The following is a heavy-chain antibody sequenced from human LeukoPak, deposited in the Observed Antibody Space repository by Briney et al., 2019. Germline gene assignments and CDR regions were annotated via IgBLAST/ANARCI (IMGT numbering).Heavy chain of an antibody. V-gene: IGHV1-18*01. CDR1: GYTFTSYG. CDR3: AREMTTVTPLGYYYYYMDV. D-gene: IGHD4-11*01. CDR2: ISAYNGNT. Sequence: ASVTVSCKASGYTFTSYGISWVRQAPGQGLEWMGWISAYNGNTNYAQKLQGRVTMTTDTSTSTAYMELRSLRSDDTAVYYCAREMTTVTPLGYYYYYMDVWGKGTTVTVSS. J-gene: IGHJ6*03.